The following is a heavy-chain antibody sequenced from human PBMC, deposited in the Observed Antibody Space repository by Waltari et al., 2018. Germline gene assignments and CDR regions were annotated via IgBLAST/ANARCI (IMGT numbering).Heavy chain of an antibody. CDR3: ARVPKVRVAVAGTNDY. V-gene: IGHV1-8*01. CDR1: GYTFTSYD. D-gene: IGHD6-19*01. CDR2: INPNRGNT. Sequence: QVQLVQSGAEVKKPGASVKVSCKASGYTFTSYDINWGRQATGQGLEWMGLINPNRGNTGYAQKFQCRVTMTRNTSISPAYLALGSLRSEDTAVYYCARVPKVRVAVAGTNDYWGQVTLVTVSS. J-gene: IGHJ4*02.